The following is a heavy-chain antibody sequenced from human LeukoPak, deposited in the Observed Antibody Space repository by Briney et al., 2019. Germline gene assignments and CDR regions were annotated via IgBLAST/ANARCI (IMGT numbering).Heavy chain of an antibody. V-gene: IGHV1-2*06. CDR1: GYTFTGYY. Sequence: ASVKVSCKASGYTFTGYYMHWVRQAPGQGLEWMGRINPNRGGTYYARTFQGRVTMTRDTSISTAYMELSRLRSDDTAVYYCARERMGITNIGVVRDSGAFDYWGQGTLVTVSS. CDR2: INPNRGGT. D-gene: IGHD2-2*01. J-gene: IGHJ4*02. CDR3: ARERMGITNIGVVRDSGAFDY.